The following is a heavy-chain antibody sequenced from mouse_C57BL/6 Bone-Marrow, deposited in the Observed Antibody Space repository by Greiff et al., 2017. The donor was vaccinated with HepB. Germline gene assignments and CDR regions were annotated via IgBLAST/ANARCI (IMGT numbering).Heavy chain of an antibody. CDR3: TPLTTVVATNNWYFDV. CDR2: IRNKANNHAT. J-gene: IGHJ1*03. V-gene: IGHV6-6*01. Sequence: EVKLMESGGGLVQPGGSMKLSCAASGFTFSDAWMDWVRQSPEKGLEWVAEIRNKANNHATYYAESVKGRFTISRDDSKSSVYLQMNSLRAEDTGIYYCTPLTTVVATNNWYFDVWGTGTTVTVSS. D-gene: IGHD1-1*01. CDR1: GFTFSDAW.